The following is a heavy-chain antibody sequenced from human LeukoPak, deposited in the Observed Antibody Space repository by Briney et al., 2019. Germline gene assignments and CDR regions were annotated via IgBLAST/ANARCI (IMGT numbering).Heavy chain of an antibody. Sequence: PGGSLRLSCAASGFTFSSYAMSWVRQAPGKGLEWVSISSNSGSSTHYAGSVKGRFTISRDNSKDTLYLQMDSLRAEDTAVYYCAKKLSGSGWIFDYWGQGTLVTVPP. J-gene: IGHJ4*02. CDR2: SSNSGSST. CDR1: GFTFSSYA. V-gene: IGHV3-23*01. CDR3: AKKLSGSGWIFDY. D-gene: IGHD6-19*01.